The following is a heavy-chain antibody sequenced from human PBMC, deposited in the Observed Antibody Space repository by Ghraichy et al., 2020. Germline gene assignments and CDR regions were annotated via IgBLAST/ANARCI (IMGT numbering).Heavy chain of an antibody. J-gene: IGHJ4*02. D-gene: IGHD2-8*01. Sequence: SETLSLTCAVSGGSISTSSDYWGWIRQPPGKGLEWIGSIHNDGSTYYNPSLRSRVTISIDASKNRFSLRLGSVTAADTAVYYCAKPRCTNGICYYFDSWGQGTLVTVSS. CDR3: AKPRCTNGICYYFDS. V-gene: IGHV4-39*01. CDR2: IHNDGST. CDR1: GGSISTSSDY.